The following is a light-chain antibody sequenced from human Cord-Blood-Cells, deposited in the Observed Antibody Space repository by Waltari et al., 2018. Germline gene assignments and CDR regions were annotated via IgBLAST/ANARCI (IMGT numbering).Light chain of an antibody. Sequence: SYELTQPPSVSVSPGQTASITCSGANLGAKYPCWYQQKPGQSPVLVIYQDSKRPSGIPERFSGSNSGNTATLTISGTQAMDEADYYCQAWDSSTHVVFGGGTKLTVL. CDR1: NLGAKY. V-gene: IGLV3-1*01. J-gene: IGLJ2*01. CDR2: QDS. CDR3: QAWDSSTHVV.